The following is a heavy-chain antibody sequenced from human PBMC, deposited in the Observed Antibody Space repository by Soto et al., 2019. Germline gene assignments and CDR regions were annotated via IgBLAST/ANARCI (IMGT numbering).Heavy chain of an antibody. V-gene: IGHV3-21*06. Sequence: EVHLVESGGGLVKPGGSLRLSCAVSGFTFSSCTMNWVRQAPGKGLEWVSSISPSSGHIYYADSVKGRFTISRDNAKNSLFLKMNSLRGEDTAGYYCSGCSGGACHKNYGMDVWGQGTTVTVSS. CDR1: GFTFSSCT. D-gene: IGHD2-15*01. J-gene: IGHJ6*02. CDR2: ISPSSGHI. CDR3: SGCSGGACHKNYGMDV.